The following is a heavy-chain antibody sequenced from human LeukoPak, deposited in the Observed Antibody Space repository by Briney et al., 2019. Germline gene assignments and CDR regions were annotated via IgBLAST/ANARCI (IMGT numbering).Heavy chain of an antibody. CDR2: IIPIFGTA. J-gene: IGHJ5*02. CDR1: GGTFSSYA. D-gene: IGHD5-18*01. Sequence: SVKVSCKASGGTFSSYAISWVRQAPGQGLEWMGGIIPIFGTANYAQKFQGRVTITADESTSTAYMELSSLRSEDTAVYYCARANSYPPGPNWFDPWGQGTLVTVSS. CDR3: ARANSYPPGPNWFDP. V-gene: IGHV1-69*13.